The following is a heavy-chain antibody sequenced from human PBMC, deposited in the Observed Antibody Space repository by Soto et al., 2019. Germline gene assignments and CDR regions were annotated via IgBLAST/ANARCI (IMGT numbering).Heavy chain of an antibody. D-gene: IGHD3-16*02. Sequence: QVQLVESGGGVVQPGRSLRLSCAASGFTFSSYGMHWVRQAPGKGLEWVAVISYDGSNKYYADSVKGRFTISRDNSKNTLYLQMNSLRAEDTAVYYCAKVGGTYVWGSYRYADVWGQGTTVTVSS. CDR1: GFTFSSYG. CDR3: AKVGGTYVWGSYRYADV. CDR2: ISYDGSNK. V-gene: IGHV3-30*18. J-gene: IGHJ6*02.